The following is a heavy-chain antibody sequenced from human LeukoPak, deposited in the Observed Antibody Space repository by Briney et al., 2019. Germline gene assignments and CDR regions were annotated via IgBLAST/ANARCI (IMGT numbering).Heavy chain of an antibody. Sequence: GGSLRLSCAASGFTFSSYAMSWVRQAPGKGLEWVAVISYDGSNKYYADSVKGRFTISRDNSKNTLYLQMNSLRAEDTAVYYCAKDPGFPFGYFQHWGQGTLVTVSS. D-gene: IGHD3-16*01. CDR3: AKDPGFPFGYFQH. CDR2: ISYDGSNK. V-gene: IGHV3-30*18. CDR1: GFTFSSYA. J-gene: IGHJ1*01.